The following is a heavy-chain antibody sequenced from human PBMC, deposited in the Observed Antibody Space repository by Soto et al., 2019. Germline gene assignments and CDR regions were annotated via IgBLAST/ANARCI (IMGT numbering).Heavy chain of an antibody. V-gene: IGHV3-33*01. Sequence: GGSLRLSCAASGFTFSSYGMHWVRQAPGKGLEWVAVIWYDGSNKYYADSVKGRFTISRDNSKNTLYLQMNSLRAEDTAVYYCARDTSELLLHYYYYGMDVWGQGTTVTVSS. D-gene: IGHD3-10*01. J-gene: IGHJ6*02. CDR1: GFTFSSYG. CDR3: ARDTSELLLHYYYYGMDV. CDR2: IWYDGSNK.